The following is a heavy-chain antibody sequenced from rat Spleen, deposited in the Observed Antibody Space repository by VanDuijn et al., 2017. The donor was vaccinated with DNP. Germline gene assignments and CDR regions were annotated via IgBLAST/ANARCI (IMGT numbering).Heavy chain of an antibody. D-gene: IGHD3-1*01. J-gene: IGHJ2*01. Sequence: EVQLQESGPGLVKPSQSLSLTCSVTGFSITSNYWGWIRKFPGNKMEWMGYISYSGSTSYSPSLRSRISITRDTSKNQFFLQLNSVTTDDTATYYCARFGPDLDYWGQGVMVTVSS. CDR2: ISYSGST. CDR1: GFSITSNY. V-gene: IGHV3-1*01. CDR3: ARFGPDLDY.